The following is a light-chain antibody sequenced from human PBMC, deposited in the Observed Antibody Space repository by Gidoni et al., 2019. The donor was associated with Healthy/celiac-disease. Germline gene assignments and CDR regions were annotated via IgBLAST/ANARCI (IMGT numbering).Light chain of an antibody. CDR3: AAWDDSLSGWV. J-gene: IGLJ3*02. V-gene: IGLV1-47*01. CDR1: SSNLGSNY. CDR2: RNK. Sequence: QSVLPQPPSPYGTHGPRVTIACSGISSNLGSNYVYGYQQLPGTAPKLLIYRNKQRPPGVPDRFSGSKSGPSASLAISGLRSEDEADYYCAAWDDSLSGWVFGGGTKLTVL.